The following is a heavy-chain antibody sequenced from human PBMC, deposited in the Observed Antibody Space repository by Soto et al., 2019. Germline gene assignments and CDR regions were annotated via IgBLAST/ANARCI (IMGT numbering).Heavy chain of an antibody. V-gene: IGHV1-69*13. CDR1: GGTFSSYA. D-gene: IGHD3-16*01. Sequence: SVKVSCKASGGTFSSYAISWVRQAPGQGLEWMGGIIPIFGTANYAQKFQGRVTITADGSTSTAYMELSSLRSEDTAVYYCAREVVRLVLIPKSGMDVWGQGNTVTVSS. J-gene: IGHJ6*02. CDR2: IIPIFGTA. CDR3: AREVVRLVLIPKSGMDV.